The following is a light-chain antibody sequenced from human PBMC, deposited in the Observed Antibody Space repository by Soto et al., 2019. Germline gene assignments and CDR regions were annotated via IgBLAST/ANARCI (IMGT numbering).Light chain of an antibody. CDR1: NIGRKS. J-gene: IGLJ1*01. CDR3: QVCDSSSDHQV. V-gene: IGLV3-21*02. CDR2: DDS. Sequence: SYELTQPPSVSVAPGETARIICGGNNIGRKSVHWYQQKPGQAPVLVVYDDSDRPSGIPERFSGSNSGNTATLTISRVEAEDEADYYCQVCDSSSDHQVFGTGTKLTVL.